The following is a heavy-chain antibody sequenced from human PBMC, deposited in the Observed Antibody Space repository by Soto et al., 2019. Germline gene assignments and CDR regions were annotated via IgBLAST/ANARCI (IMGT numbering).Heavy chain of an antibody. Sequence: EVQLVESGGGLVQPGGSLRLSCGASGFSFSDSAMHWVRQASGKGLEWIARIRSKANSYLIAYDESVRGRFIISRDDSKNTAYLQMNDLNTEDTAIYYCARGGDMGLNDYWGQGTPVTVS. J-gene: IGHJ4*02. V-gene: IGHV3-73*02. CDR3: ARGGDMGLNDY. D-gene: IGHD3-16*01. CDR1: GFSFSDSA. CDR2: IRSKANSYLI.